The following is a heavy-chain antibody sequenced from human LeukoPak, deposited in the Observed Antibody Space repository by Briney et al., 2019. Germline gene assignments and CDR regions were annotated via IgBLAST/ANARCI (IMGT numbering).Heavy chain of an antibody. V-gene: IGHV6-1*01. CDR3: ARDHRCSPLRAFDI. D-gene: IGHD5-24*01. CDR1: GDSVSSNSAA. J-gene: IGHJ3*02. Sequence: SQTISLTCALSGDSVSSNSAAWNWPRQSPSSGLEWPGRTYFRYKWYNDYAVSVKSRITIKPDTSKNQFSLQLNSVTPEDTAVYYCARDHRCSPLRAFDIWGQGTMVTVSS. CDR2: TYFRYKWYN.